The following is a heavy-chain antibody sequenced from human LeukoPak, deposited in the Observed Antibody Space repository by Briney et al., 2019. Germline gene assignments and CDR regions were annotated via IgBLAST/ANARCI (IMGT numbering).Heavy chain of an antibody. J-gene: IGHJ6*02. CDR3: AKDLEYSSSSDGMDV. D-gene: IGHD6-6*01. CDR1: GFTFDDCA. Sequence: GGSLRLSCAASGFTFDDCAMHWVRQAPGKGLEWVSGISWNSGSIGYADSVKGRFTISRDNAKNPLYLQMNSLRAEDTALYYCAKDLEYSSSSDGMDVWGQGTTVTVSS. CDR2: ISWNSGSI. V-gene: IGHV3-9*01.